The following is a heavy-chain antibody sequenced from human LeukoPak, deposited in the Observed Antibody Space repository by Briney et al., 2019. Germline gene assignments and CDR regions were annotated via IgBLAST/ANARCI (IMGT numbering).Heavy chain of an antibody. V-gene: IGHV3-7*01. Sequence: GSDKYYVDSVKGRFTISRDNAKNSLYLQMNSLRAEDTAVYYCARDGTYYDFWRALGMDVWGQGTTVTVSS. CDR2: GSDK. CDR3: ARDGTYYDFWRALGMDV. J-gene: IGHJ6*02. D-gene: IGHD3-3*01.